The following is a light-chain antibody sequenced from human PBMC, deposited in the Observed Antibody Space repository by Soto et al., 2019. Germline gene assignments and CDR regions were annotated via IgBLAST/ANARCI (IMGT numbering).Light chain of an antibody. CDR3: QHRGT. Sequence: EIVMTQSPATLSVSPGERATLSCRASQSVSSNLAWYQQKPGQAPRLLIYGASTRATRIPARFSGSGSGTEFTLTISSLQSEDFAVYYCQHRGTFGQGTKVEIK. CDR1: QSVSSN. V-gene: IGKV3-15*01. J-gene: IGKJ1*01. CDR2: GAS.